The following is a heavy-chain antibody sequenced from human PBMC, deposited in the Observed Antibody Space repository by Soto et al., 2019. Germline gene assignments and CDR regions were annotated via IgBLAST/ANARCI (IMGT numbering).Heavy chain of an antibody. CDR1: GGSISSGGYY. J-gene: IGHJ4*02. V-gene: IGHV4-31*03. CDR2: IYYSVSS. Sequence: QVQLQESCPGLVKPSQTLSLTCTVSGGSISSGGYYWSWIRQHPGKGLEWIGSIYYSVSSYYNPSLKSRVTISVDTSKNQFSLNLSSVTAADTAVYFCARGQAAARVWGQGTLVTVSS. D-gene: IGHD6-13*01. CDR3: ARGQAAARV.